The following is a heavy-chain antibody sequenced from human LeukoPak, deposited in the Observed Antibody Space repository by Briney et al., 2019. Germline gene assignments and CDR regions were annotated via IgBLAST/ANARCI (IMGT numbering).Heavy chain of an antibody. V-gene: IGHV4-59*01. CDR3: ARAVAVAGTGHFQH. J-gene: IGHJ1*01. D-gene: IGHD6-19*01. Sequence: SETLSLTCTVSGGSISSYYWSWIRQPTGKGLEWIGYIYYSGSTNYNPSLKSRVTISVDTSKNQFSLKLSSVTAADTAVYYCARAVAVAGTGHFQHWGQGTLVTVSS. CDR1: GGSISSYY. CDR2: IYYSGST.